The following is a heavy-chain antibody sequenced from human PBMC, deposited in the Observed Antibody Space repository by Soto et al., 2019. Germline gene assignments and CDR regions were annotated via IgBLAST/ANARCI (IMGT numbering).Heavy chain of an antibody. CDR3: ARAEYSSPGNWFDP. D-gene: IGHD6-6*01. CDR2: IYYSGST. V-gene: IGHV4-59*01. Sequence: SETLSLTCTVSGGSISSYYWSWIRQPPGKGLEWIGYIYYSGSTNYNPSLKSRVTISADTSKNQFSLKLSSVTAADTAVYYCARAEYSSPGNWFDPWGQGTLVTVSS. J-gene: IGHJ5*02. CDR1: GGSISSYY.